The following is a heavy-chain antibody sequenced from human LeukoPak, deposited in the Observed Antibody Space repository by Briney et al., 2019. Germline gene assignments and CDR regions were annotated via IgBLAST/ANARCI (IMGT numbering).Heavy chain of an antibody. CDR3: ARRYDYFYSYYMDV. V-gene: IGHV3-48*03. D-gene: IGHD2-2*01. J-gene: IGHJ6*03. CDR1: GFIFSGYE. CDR2: ISSSGSTI. Sequence: PGGSLRLSCGASGFIFSGYEMNWVRQAPGKGLEWVSYISSSGSTIHYADSVKGRFTISRDNAKNSLYLQMNSLRAEGTAVYYCARRYDYFYSYYMDVWGRGTTVTISS.